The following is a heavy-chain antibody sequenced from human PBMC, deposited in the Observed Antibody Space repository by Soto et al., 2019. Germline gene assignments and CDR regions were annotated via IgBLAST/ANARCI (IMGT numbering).Heavy chain of an antibody. CDR1: GFTFSNYA. D-gene: IGHD3-22*01. CDR3: AKAVDNYDGSGYYPAPSDC. V-gene: IGHV3-23*01. J-gene: IGHJ4*02. Sequence: GSLRLSCATSGFTFSNYAMSWVRQGPGKGLEWVSAISGRGGDSFYADSVKGRFTISRDSSKNTLYLQMNGLRAEDTAVYYCAKAVDNYDGSGYYPAPSDCWGQGTLVTVSS. CDR2: ISGRGGDS.